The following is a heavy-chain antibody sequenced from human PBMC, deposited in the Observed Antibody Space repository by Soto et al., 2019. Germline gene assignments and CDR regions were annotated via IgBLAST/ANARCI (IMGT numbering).Heavy chain of an antibody. CDR1: GGTFSSYA. V-gene: IGHV1-69*01. J-gene: IGHJ4*02. D-gene: IGHD3-22*01. Sequence: QVQLVQSGAEVKKPGSSVKVSCKASGGTFSSYAISWVRQAPGQGLEWMGGIIPIFGTANYAQKFQGRVTITADESTSTAYMELSSLRSDDTAVYYCARSRAYYYDSSGYDSVFDYWGQGTLVTVSS. CDR3: ARSRAYYYDSSGYDSVFDY. CDR2: IIPIFGTA.